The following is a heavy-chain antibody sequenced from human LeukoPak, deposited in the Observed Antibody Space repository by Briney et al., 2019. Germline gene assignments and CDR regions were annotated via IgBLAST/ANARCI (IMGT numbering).Heavy chain of an antibody. J-gene: IGHJ4*02. CDR2: IIPIFGTA. D-gene: IGHD6-13*01. CDR3: ASLGALWEQQRSFDY. CDR1: RGTFSSYA. Sequence: SVKVSCKASRGTFSSYAINWVRQAPGQGLEWMGGIIPIFGTANYAQKFQGRVTITTDESTSTAYMELSSLRSEDTAVYYCASLGALWEQQRSFDYWGQGTLVTVSS. V-gene: IGHV1-69*05.